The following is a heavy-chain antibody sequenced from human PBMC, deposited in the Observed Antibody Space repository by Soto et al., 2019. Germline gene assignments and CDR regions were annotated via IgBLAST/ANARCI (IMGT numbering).Heavy chain of an antibody. J-gene: IGHJ5*02. Sequence: GGSLRLSGAASGFTFDDYAMHWVRQAPGKGLEWVSGISLNSGSIGYADSVKGRFTISRDNAKNSLYLQMNSLRAEDTALYYCAKGGPRIAVAGVEPYNWFDPWGQGTLVTVSS. V-gene: IGHV3-9*01. CDR2: ISLNSGSI. D-gene: IGHD6-19*01. CDR1: GFTFDDYA. CDR3: AKGGPRIAVAGVEPYNWFDP.